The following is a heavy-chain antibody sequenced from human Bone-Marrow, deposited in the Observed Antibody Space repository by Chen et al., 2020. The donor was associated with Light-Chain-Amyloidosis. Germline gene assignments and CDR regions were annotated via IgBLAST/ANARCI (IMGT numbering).Heavy chain of an antibody. CDR2: FDPEDGET. CDR1: GYTLTALS. J-gene: IGHJ5*02. V-gene: IGHV1-24*01. Sequence: QVQQVQSGAEVKRPGASVKVSGEVSGYTLTALSMHWVRQAPGKGLDWMGGFDPEDGETIYAQKFQRRVTMTEDTSTDTAYMELSSLRSDDTAVYYCATRDLNWGGGDFFDPWVQGTLVTVSS. CDR3: ATRDLNWGGGDFFDP. D-gene: IGHD7-27*01.